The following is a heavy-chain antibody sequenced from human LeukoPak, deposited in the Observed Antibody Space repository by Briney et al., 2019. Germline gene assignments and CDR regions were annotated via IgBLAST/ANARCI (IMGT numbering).Heavy chain of an antibody. J-gene: IGHJ4*02. CDR1: GYTFTSYV. V-gene: IGHV1-18*01. D-gene: IGHD4-17*01. Sequence: GAPVKVCCKASGYTFTSYVISWGRQAAGQGGEWMGWISAYNGNTNYAQKLQGRVTMTTDTSTSTAYMELRSLRSDDTAVYYCARALYGEIDGYWGQGTLVTVSS. CDR2: ISAYNGNT. CDR3: ARALYGEIDGY.